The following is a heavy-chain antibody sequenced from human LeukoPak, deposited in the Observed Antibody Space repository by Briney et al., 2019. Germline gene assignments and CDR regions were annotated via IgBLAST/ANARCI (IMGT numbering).Heavy chain of an antibody. J-gene: IGHJ4*02. D-gene: IGHD3-22*01. Sequence: SETLSLTCTVSGYSINDGYYWGWIRQPPGKGLEWIGSVYHSGTTYYNPSLQSRVTISLDTSKNQFSLKLSSVTAADTAVYYCARGRLNYYDSSGRAGRYFDYWGQGTLVTVSS. CDR3: ARGRLNYYDSSGRAGRYFDY. CDR2: VYHSGTT. CDR1: GYSINDGYY. V-gene: IGHV4-38-2*02.